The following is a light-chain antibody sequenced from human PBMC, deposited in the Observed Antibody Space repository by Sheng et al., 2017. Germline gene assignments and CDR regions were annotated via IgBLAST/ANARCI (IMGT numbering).Light chain of an antibody. CDR3: QQCFSTPLT. V-gene: IGKV1-39*01. Sequence: DVQLTQSPSSLSASVGDRVTITCRASQSISTYVNWYQQKPGKAPRLLIYGASSLQSGVPTRFSASGSGTDFTLTITSLQPEDVATFYCQQCFSTPLTFGGGTKVEIK. J-gene: IGKJ4*01. CDR1: QSISTY. CDR2: GAS.